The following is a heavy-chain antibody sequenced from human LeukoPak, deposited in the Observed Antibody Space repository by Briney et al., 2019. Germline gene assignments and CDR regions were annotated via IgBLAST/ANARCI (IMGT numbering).Heavy chain of an antibody. CDR2: ISAYNGNT. CDR1: GYTFTSYG. D-gene: IGHD1-7*01. Sequence: ASVKVSCKASGYTFTSYGISWVRQAPGQGLEWMGWISAYNGNTNYAQKLQGRVTMTTDTSTSTAYMELRSLRSDDTAVYYCARGPRELELRKPYDDAFDIWGQGTMVTVSS. V-gene: IGHV1-18*01. CDR3: ARGPRELELRKPYDDAFDI. J-gene: IGHJ3*02.